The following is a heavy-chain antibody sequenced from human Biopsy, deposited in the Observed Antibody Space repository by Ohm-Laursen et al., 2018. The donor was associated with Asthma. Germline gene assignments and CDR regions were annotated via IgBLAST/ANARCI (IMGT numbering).Heavy chain of an antibody. V-gene: IGHV4-61*01. J-gene: IGHJ4*02. Sequence: GTLSLTCTVSGGSVSSGSHYWSWSRQPPGKGLEWIAYIFYRGATNYNPALKSRVAQSIDTSKSQFSLRLNSLSAADTAVYYCAIGTIVAGIDYWGRGTLFTVSS. D-gene: IGHD5-12*01. CDR2: IFYRGAT. CDR1: GGSVSSGSHY. CDR3: AIGTIVAGIDY.